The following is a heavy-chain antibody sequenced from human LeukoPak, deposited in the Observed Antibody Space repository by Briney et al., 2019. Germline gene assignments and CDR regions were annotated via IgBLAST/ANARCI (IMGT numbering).Heavy chain of an antibody. Sequence: ASVKVSCKASGYTFTSYGISWVRQAPGQGLEWMGWISAYNGNTNYAQKLQGRVTTTTDTPTSTAYMELRSLRSDDTAVYYCAKGFQLRYCDWLLPDYYYYGMDVWGQGTTVTVSS. CDR3: AKGFQLRYCDWLLPDYYYYGMDV. CDR2: ISAYNGNT. D-gene: IGHD3-9*01. J-gene: IGHJ6*02. V-gene: IGHV1-18*01. CDR1: GYTFTSYG.